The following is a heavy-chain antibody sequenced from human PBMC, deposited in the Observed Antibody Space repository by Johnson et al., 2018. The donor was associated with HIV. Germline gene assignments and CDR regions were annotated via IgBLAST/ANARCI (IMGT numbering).Heavy chain of an antibody. CDR2: IRYDATNK. V-gene: IGHV3-30*02. J-gene: IGHJ3*01. Sequence: QVQLVESGGGVVQPGGSLRLSCAASGFTVSNYGMHWVRQAPGTGLEWVTFIRYDATNKYYAHSVKGRFSISRDNSKNTLYLQMNSLRAEDTAVYYCAKSDSAYDAFDLWGQGTLVTVSS. CDR3: AKSDSAYDAFDL. D-gene: IGHD3-22*01. CDR1: GFTVSNYG.